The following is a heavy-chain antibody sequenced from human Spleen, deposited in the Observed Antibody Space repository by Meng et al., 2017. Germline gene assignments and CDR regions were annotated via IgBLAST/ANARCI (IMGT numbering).Heavy chain of an antibody. CDR2: IYTSGST. D-gene: IGHD2-21*02. CDR3: ARDLSYCGGDCPDWYFDL. J-gene: IGHJ2*01. V-gene: IGHV4-61*02. Sequence: SETLSLTCTVSGGSISSGSYYWSWIRQPAGKGLEWIGRIYTSGSTNYNPSLKSRVTISVDTSKNQFSLKLSSVTAADTAVYYCARDLSYCGGDCPDWYFDLWGRGTLVTVSS. CDR1: GGSISSGSYY.